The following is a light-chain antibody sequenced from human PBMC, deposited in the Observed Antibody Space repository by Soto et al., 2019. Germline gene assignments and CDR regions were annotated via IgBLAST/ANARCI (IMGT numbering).Light chain of an antibody. J-gene: IGKJ1*01. V-gene: IGKV3-15*01. CDR3: QQYNNWPRT. Sequence: EFVLTQSPATLSLSPGERATLSCRASHSVSTYLAWYQQKPGQAPRLLIYGASTRATGIPARFSGSGSGTEFTLTISSLQSEDFAVYYCQQYNNWPRTFGQGTKVDIK. CDR2: GAS. CDR1: HSVSTY.